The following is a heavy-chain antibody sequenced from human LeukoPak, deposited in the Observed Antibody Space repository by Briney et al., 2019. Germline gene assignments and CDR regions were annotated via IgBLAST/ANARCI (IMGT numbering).Heavy chain of an antibody. J-gene: IGHJ4*02. Sequence: ASVKVFCKVSGYTLTELSMHWVRQAPGKGLEWMGGFDPEDGETIYAQKFQGRVTMTEDTSTDTAYMELSSLRSEDTAVYYCATGFYDSSPFGSTWGQGTLVTVSS. D-gene: IGHD3-22*01. CDR2: FDPEDGET. CDR3: ATGFYDSSPFGST. V-gene: IGHV1-24*01. CDR1: GYTLTELS.